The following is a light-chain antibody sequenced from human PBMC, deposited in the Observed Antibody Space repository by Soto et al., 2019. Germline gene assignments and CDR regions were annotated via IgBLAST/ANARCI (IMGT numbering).Light chain of an antibody. CDR2: GAS. J-gene: IGKJ4*01. V-gene: IGKV3-15*01. Sequence: VLPQSPSTLSVSPGARATLSCRASQSVSSNLAWYQQKPGQAPSLLIYGASTRATGTPARFSGSGSGTEFTLTISSLQSEDFAVYYCQQYIRWPLTFGGGTKVDIK. CDR1: QSVSSN. CDR3: QQYIRWPLT.